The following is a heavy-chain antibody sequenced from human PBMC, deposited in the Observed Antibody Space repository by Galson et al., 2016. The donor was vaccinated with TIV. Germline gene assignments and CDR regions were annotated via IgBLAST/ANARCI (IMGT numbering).Heavy chain of an antibody. Sequence: SVKVSCKASGGIFRSDAISWVRQAPGQGLEWMGRIIAIFGTANYAQKFQGRVTITADESTNTVYLELRSLTSEDTAVYYCARLPSYYGSGNHWFDPWGQGTLVTVSS. J-gene: IGHJ5*02. CDR2: IIAIFGTA. D-gene: IGHD3-10*01. V-gene: IGHV1-69*13. CDR1: GGIFRSDA. CDR3: ARLPSYYGSGNHWFDP.